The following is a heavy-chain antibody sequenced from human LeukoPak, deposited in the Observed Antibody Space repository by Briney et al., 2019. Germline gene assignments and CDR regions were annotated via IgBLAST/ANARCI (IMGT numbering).Heavy chain of an antibody. Sequence: PGRSLRLSCAASGFTFSSYAMYWVRQAPGKGLEWVAVISYDGSNKYYADSVKGRFTISRDNSKNTLYLQMNSLRAEDTAVYYCASSRTRTDYWGQGTLVTVSS. D-gene: IGHD1-14*01. CDR2: ISYDGSNK. J-gene: IGHJ4*02. V-gene: IGHV3-30*04. CDR1: GFTFSSYA. CDR3: ASSRTRTDY.